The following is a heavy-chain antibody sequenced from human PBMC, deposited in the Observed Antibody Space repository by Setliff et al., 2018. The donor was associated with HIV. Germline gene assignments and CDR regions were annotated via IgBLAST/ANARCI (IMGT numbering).Heavy chain of an antibody. CDR2: IYHSGST. J-gene: IGHJ3*02. V-gene: IGHV4-39*07. D-gene: IGHD2-21*01. CDR3: ARGYGHIVGVIASDAFDI. Sequence: PSETLSLTCTVSGGSTSSSSNYWGWIRQPPGKGLEWIGNIYHSGSTFYNPSLKSRVTTSVDTSKNQFSLKLRSVTAADTAVYYCARGYGHIVGVIASDAFDIWGQGIMVTVS. CDR1: GGSTSSSSNY.